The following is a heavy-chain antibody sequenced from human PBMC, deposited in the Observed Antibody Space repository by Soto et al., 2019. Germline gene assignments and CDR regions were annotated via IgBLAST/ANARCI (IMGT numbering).Heavy chain of an antibody. V-gene: IGHV3-11*06. CDR3: AREGGTLAQEDNYYYGMDV. CDR2: ISSSSSYT. CDR1: GFTFSDYY. J-gene: IGHJ6*02. D-gene: IGHD2-15*01. Sequence: EGSLRLSCAASGFTFSDYYMSWIRQAPGKGLEWVSYISSSSSYTNYADSVKGRFTISRDNAKNSLYLQMNSLRAEDTAVYYCAREGGTLAQEDNYYYGMDVWGQGTTVTVSS.